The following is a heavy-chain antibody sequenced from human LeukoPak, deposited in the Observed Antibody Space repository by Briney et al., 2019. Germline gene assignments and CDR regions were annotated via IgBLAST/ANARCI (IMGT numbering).Heavy chain of an antibody. CDR3: ARSPHILTGENFDY. J-gene: IGHJ4*02. CDR2: INLNSGGT. CDR1: GYTFTGYY. D-gene: IGHD3-9*01. V-gene: IGHV1-2*02. Sequence: ASVKVSCKASGYTFTGYYIHWVRQAPGQGLEWMGWINLNSGGTNYAQKFQDRVTMTRDTSITTAYMELSRLRFDDTALYYCARSPHILTGENFDYWGREPWSPSPQ.